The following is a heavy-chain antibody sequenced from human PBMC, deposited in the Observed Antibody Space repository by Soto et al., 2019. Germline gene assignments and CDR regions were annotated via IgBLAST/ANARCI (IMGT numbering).Heavy chain of an antibody. J-gene: IGHJ4*02. CDR1: GCTFDDYA. D-gene: IGHD6-19*01. CDR2: ISWNSGSI. Sequence: PGGSLTLSFAASGCTFDDYAMYWVRQAPGKGLEWVSGISWNSGSIGYADSVKGRFTISRDNAKNSLYLQMNSLRAEDTALYYCATIAVAGTARRDDSWGQGTLVTVS. CDR3: ATIAVAGTARRDDS. V-gene: IGHV3-9*01.